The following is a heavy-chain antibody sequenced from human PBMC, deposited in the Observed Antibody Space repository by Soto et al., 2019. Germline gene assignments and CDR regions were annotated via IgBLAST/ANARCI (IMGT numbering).Heavy chain of an antibody. J-gene: IGHJ4*02. V-gene: IGHV3-33*01. CDR1: GFTFSSYG. Sequence: GGSLRLSCAASGFTFSSYGMHWVRQAPGKGLEWVAVIWYDGSNKYYADSVKGRFTISRDNSKNTLYLQMNSLRAEDTAVYYCPRYYGSRAYYFYYWGKGTLVTVSS. D-gene: IGHD3-10*01. CDR2: IWYDGSNK. CDR3: PRYYGSRAYYFYY.